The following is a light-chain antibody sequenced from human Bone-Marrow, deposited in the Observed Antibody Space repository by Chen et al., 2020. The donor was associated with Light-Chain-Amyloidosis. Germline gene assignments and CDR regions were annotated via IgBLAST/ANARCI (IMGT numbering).Light chain of an antibody. CDR2: RDT. CDR3: QSADSSGTYEVI. J-gene: IGLJ2*01. CDR1: DLPTKY. Sequence: SYELTQPPSVSVSPGQTARITCFGDDLPTKYAYWYQQKPGQAPVLVIHRDTERPSVISERFSGSSSGTTTTLTLSGLQAEDEADYHCQSADSSGTYEVIFGGGTKLTVL. V-gene: IGLV3-25*03.